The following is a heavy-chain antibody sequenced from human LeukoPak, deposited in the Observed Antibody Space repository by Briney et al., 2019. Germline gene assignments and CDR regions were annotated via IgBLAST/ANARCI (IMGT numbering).Heavy chain of an antibody. CDR2: IYYSGST. J-gene: IGHJ5*02. V-gene: IGHV4-39*07. CDR3: ARDSLYVWGSYYNWFDP. D-gene: IGHD3-16*01. Sequence: PSETLSLTCTVSGGSISSSSYYWGWIRQPPGKGLEWIGSIYYSGSTYYNPSLKSRVTISVDTSKNQFSLKLSSVTAADTAVYYCARDSLYVWGSYYNWFDPWGQGTLVTVSS. CDR1: GGSISSSSYY.